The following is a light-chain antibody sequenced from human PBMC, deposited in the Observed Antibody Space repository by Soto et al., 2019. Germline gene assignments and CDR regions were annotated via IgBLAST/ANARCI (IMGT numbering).Light chain of an antibody. V-gene: IGKV3-15*01. J-gene: IGKJ2*01. CDR2: DAS. Sequence: EIVLTQSPDSLSLSPGERATLSCRASQSVGNNYLAWYQQKPGQAPRLLIYDASSRATGIPARFSGSGSGTEFTLTISSLQSEDFAVYFCQQYNNWPPFTFGQGTKLEIK. CDR1: QSVGNN. CDR3: QQYNNWPPFT.